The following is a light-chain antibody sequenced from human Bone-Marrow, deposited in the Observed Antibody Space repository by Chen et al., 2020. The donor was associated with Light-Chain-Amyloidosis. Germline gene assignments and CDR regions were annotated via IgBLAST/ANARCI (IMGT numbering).Light chain of an antibody. V-gene: IGLV3-25*03. CDR2: RDN. J-gene: IGLJ2*01. CDR3: QSADSSGTYEVI. CDR1: VLPTKY. Sequence: SYELTQPPSVSVSPGQTARITCSGDVLPTKYAYWYQQKPGQAPVLVIHRDNERPSGISERCSGSSSGTTATLTISGVQAEDEADYHCQSADSSGTYEVIFGGGTKLTVL.